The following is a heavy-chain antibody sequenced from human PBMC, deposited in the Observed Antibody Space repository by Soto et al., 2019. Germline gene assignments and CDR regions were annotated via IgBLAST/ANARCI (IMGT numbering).Heavy chain of an antibody. J-gene: IGHJ6*02. Sequence: QVQLQESGPGLVKPSQTLSLTCTVSGGSISSGGYYWSWIRQHPGKGLEWIGYIYYSGSTYYNPSLKRRVTISVDTSKNQFSLKLSSVTAADTAVYYCARDEPCGDFPNYYSYGMDVWGQGTTVTVSS. CDR2: IYYSGST. V-gene: IGHV4-31*03. D-gene: IGHD4-17*01. CDR1: GGSISSGGYY. CDR3: ARDEPCGDFPNYYSYGMDV.